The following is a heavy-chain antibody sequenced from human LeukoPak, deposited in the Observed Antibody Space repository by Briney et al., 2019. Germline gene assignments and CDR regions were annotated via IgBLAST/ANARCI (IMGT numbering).Heavy chain of an antibody. CDR2: ISYDGSNK. CDR3: ARDRQLDYYYYGMDV. J-gene: IGHJ6*04. V-gene: IGHV3-30*04. Sequence: GRSLRLSCAASGFAFSSYAMHWVRQAPGKGLEWVAVISYDGSNKYYADSVKGRFTISRDNSKNTLYLQMNSLRAEDTAVYYCARDRQLDYYYYGMDVWGKGTTVTVSS. D-gene: IGHD1-1*01. CDR1: GFAFSSYA.